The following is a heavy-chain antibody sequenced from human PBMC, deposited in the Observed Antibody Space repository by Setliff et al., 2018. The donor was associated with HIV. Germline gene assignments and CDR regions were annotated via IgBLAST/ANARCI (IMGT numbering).Heavy chain of an antibody. Sequence: GASVKVSCKASGYTFTGYYMHWVRQAPGQGLEWMGWINPNSGGTNYAQKFQGWVTMTRDTSISTAYMELSRLRSDDTAVYHCARGGSTMIEDAFDIWGQGTMVTVSS. V-gene: IGHV1-2*04. D-gene: IGHD3-22*01. CDR2: INPNSGGT. CDR1: GYTFTGYY. J-gene: IGHJ3*02. CDR3: ARGGSTMIEDAFDI.